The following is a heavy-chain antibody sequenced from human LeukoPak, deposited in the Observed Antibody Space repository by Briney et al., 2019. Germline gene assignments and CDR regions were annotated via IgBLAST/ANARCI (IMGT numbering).Heavy chain of an antibody. V-gene: IGHV3-23*01. CDR3: AKDWSCDF. J-gene: IGHJ4*02. Sequence: PGRSLRLSCTASGFTFGDHTMTWVRQVPGKGLEWVSAISDSGGKTHYADSVKGRFTISRDNSKSTLYLQMNSLGAGDTAIYYCAKDWSCDFWGQGTLVTVSS. CDR1: GFTFGDHT. CDR2: ISDSGGKT. D-gene: IGHD1-26*01.